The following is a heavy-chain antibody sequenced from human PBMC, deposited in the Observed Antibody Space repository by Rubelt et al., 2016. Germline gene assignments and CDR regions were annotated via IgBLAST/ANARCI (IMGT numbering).Heavy chain of an antibody. V-gene: IGHV4-31*03. J-gene: IGHJ4*02. Sequence: QVQLQESGPGLVKPSQTLSLTCTVSGGSISSGGYYWSWIRQHPGKGLEWIGYIYYSGSTYYNPSLKSRVTISVDTSKNQFSLKLSSVTAADTAVYYCARIGPILPFYSSGWSRSNRNFDYWGQGTLVTVSS. CDR3: ARIGPILPFYSSGWSRSNRNFDY. D-gene: IGHD6-19*01. CDR1: GGSISSGGYY. CDR2: IYYSGST.